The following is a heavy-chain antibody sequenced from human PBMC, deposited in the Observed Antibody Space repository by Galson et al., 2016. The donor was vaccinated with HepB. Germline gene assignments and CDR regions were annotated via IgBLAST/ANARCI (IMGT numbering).Heavy chain of an antibody. CDR3: ARDGINGDHVNFYGMDV. V-gene: IGHV1-8*01. CDR1: GYTFTNYD. D-gene: IGHD1-14*01. Sequence: SVKVSCKASGYTFTNYDVHWVRQANGQGLEWLGWMQPYSGDTGYAQKFQGRVIMTRNTSATTAYMELSSLRSEDTAVYYCARDGINGDHVNFYGMDVWGTGTTVIVAS. CDR2: MQPYSGDT. J-gene: IGHJ6*04.